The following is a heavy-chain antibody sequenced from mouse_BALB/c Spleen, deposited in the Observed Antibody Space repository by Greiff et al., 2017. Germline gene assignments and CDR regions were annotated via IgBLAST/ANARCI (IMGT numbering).Heavy chain of an antibody. J-gene: IGHJ1*01. CDR2: IDPANGNT. V-gene: IGHV14-3*02. CDR1: GFNIKDTY. Sequence: EVQLQQSGAGLVKPGASVKLSCTASGFNIKDTYMHWVKQRPEQGLEWIGRIDPANGNTKYDPKFQGKATITADTSSNTAYLQLSSLTSEDTAVYYCARDYYGSRGYFDVWGAGTTVTVSS. D-gene: IGHD1-1*01. CDR3: ARDYYGSRGYFDV.